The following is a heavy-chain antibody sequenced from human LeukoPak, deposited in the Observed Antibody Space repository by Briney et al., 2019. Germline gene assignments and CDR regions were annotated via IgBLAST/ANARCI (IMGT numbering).Heavy chain of an antibody. CDR2: IRYDGSNK. J-gene: IGHJ4*02. Sequence: GGSLRLSCAASGFTFSSYSMNWVRQAPGKGLEWVAFIRYDGSNKYYADSVKGRFTISRDNSKNTLYLQMNSLRAEDTAVYYCARDLSGLEWLSWGFDYWGQGTLVTVSS. V-gene: IGHV3-30*02. D-gene: IGHD3-3*01. CDR1: GFTFSSYS. CDR3: ARDLSGLEWLSWGFDY.